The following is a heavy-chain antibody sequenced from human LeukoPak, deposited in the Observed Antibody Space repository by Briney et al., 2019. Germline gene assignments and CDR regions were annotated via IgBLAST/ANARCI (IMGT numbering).Heavy chain of an antibody. CDR3: AKRPGGSLMGTIDY. V-gene: IGHV3-23*01. CDR1: GFTFSSYA. J-gene: IGHJ4*02. CDR2: ISGSGGST. Sequence: QAGGSLRLSCAASGFTFSSYAMSWVRRAPGKGLEWVSAISGSGGSTYYADSVKGRFTISRDNSKNTLYLQMNSLRAEDTAVYYCAKRPGGSLMGTIDYWGQGTLVTVSS. D-gene: IGHD3-10*01.